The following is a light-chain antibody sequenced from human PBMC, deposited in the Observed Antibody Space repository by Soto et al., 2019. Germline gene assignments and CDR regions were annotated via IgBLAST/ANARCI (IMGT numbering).Light chain of an antibody. CDR3: QHCQPYGDSPPLN. CDR2: DAS. CDR1: QIVCYY. Sequence: DIVFAHSPASVCWSPGEKLTLSRSPSQIVCYYLAWYQQKPGQAPRLLIYDASSRATGVPDRFSGSGSGTDFTLNISRLEPEDFAVYYCQHCQPYGDSPPLNFGGGTKV. V-gene: IGKV3D-20*02. J-gene: IGKJ4*01.